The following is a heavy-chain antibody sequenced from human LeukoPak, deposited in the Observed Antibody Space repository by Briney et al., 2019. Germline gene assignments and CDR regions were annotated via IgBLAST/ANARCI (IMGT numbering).Heavy chain of an antibody. CDR3: ARDRSSGWSGDYMDV. CDR2: IYDSGST. Sequence: SETLSHTRTDPGGSISSNIGSSSSHPPGKGQGRIGRIYDSGSTNYTPSLKRRATISVEASKNQFCLKLSSVTAADTAVYYCARDRSSGWSGDYMDVWGKGTTVTVSS. J-gene: IGHJ6*03. CDR1: GGSISSNI. V-gene: IGHV4-59*01. D-gene: IGHD6-19*01.